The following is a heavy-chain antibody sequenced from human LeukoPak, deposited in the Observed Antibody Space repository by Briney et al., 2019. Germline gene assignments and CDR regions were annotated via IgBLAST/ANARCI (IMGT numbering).Heavy chain of an antibody. Sequence: ASVKVSCKASGYTFTSYDIIWVRQATGQGLEWMGWMNPNSGNTGYAQKFQGRDTMTRNTSIRTAYMELSSLRSEDTAVYYCARGRVARNWFDPWGQGTLVTVSS. D-gene: IGHD2-15*01. CDR1: GYTFTSYD. V-gene: IGHV1-8*01. J-gene: IGHJ5*02. CDR2: MNPNSGNT. CDR3: ARGRVARNWFDP.